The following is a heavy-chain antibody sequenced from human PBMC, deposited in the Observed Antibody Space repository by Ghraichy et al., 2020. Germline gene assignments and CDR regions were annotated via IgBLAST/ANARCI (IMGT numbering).Heavy chain of an antibody. Sequence: SPTLSLTCAISGDSVSNNNAAWNWIRQSPSRGLEWLGRTYYRSKWYNDYAVSVRSRITINPDTSKNQFSLQLNSVTPEDTSVYYCARDGKGVDVHYFDSWGQGTLVTVSS. CDR2: TYYRSKWYN. CDR3: ARDGKGVDVHYFDS. V-gene: IGHV6-1*01. CDR1: GDSVSNNNAA. J-gene: IGHJ4*02. D-gene: IGHD3-10*02.